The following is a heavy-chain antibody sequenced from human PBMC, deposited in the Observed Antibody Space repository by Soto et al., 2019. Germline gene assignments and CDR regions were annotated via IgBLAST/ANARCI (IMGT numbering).Heavy chain of an antibody. J-gene: IGHJ5*02. CDR2: IYHSGST. V-gene: IGHV4-30-4*01. CDR3: ARERPDGARLDP. CDR1: GGSISSGDYY. D-gene: IGHD6-6*01. Sequence: QEQLQESGPGLVKPSQTLSLTCTVSGGSISSGDYYWSWIRQPPGKGLEWIGYIYHSGSTYYNPSLKSRVTRSVDTSKNQFSLKRSSVTAADPAVYYCARERPDGARLDPWGQGTLVTVSS.